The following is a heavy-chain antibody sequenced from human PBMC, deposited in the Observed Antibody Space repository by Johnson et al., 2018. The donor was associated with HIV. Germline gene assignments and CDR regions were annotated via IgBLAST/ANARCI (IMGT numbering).Heavy chain of an antibody. CDR3: TTDKQLWLTVDI. CDR1: GFTFSDHY. Sequence: VQLVESGGGLVQPGGSLRLSCAASGFTFSDHYMDWVRQAPGKGLEWVGRTRNKANSYTTEYAASVKGRFTISRDDSKNTLYLQMNSLKTEDTAVYYCTTDKQLWLTVDIWGQGTMVTVSS. V-gene: IGHV3-72*01. D-gene: IGHD5-18*01. J-gene: IGHJ3*02. CDR2: TRNKANSYTT.